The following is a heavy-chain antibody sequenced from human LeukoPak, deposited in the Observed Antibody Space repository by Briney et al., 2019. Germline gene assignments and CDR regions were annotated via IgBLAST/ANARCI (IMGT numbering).Heavy chain of an antibody. CDR2: IYYSGST. D-gene: IGHD3-10*01. Sequence: PSETLSLTCSVSGGSIRSTTYYWGWIRQPPGKGLEWIGYIYYSGSTNYNPSLKSRVTTSVDTSKNQFSLKLSSVTAADTAVYYCARDPWYYYGSGSYYPWGQGTLVTVSS. J-gene: IGHJ5*02. CDR3: ARDPWYYYGSGSYYP. CDR1: GGSIRSTTYY. V-gene: IGHV4-61*01.